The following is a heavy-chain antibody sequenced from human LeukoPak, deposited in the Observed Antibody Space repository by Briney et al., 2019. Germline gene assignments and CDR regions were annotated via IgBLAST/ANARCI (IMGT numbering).Heavy chain of an antibody. CDR3: ASSYQLPYMDV. V-gene: IGHV4-61*05. CDR1: GGSISSSSYY. CDR2: IYYSGST. D-gene: IGHD2-2*01. J-gene: IGHJ6*02. Sequence: PSETLSLTCTVSGGSISSSSYYWGWIRQPPGKGLEWIGYIYYSGSTNYNPSLKSRVTISVDTSKNQFSLKLSSVTAADTAVYYCASSYQLPYMDVWGQGTTVTVSS.